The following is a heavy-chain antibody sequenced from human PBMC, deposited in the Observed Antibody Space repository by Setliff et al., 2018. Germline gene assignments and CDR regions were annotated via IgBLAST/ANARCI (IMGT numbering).Heavy chain of an antibody. Sequence: ASVKVSCKASGYTFTNYAINWVRQAPGQGLEWVGWISAYSGNTYYAQKFRGRVTMTTDTSTATAYLELRSLRSDDTAVYYCSRLVRYCTRTSCQRASGEDYWGQGTLVTAPQ. J-gene: IGHJ4*02. V-gene: IGHV1-18*01. D-gene: IGHD2-2*01. CDR2: ISAYSGNT. CDR1: GYTFTNYA. CDR3: SRLVRYCTRTSCQRASGEDY.